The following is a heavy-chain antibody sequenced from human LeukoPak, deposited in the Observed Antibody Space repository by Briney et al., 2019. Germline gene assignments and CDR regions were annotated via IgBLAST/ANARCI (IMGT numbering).Heavy chain of an antibody. CDR1: GGSISSGDYY. CDR3: ARESRDGYNWAGAY. V-gene: IGHV4-39*01. Sequence: PSQTLSLTCTVSGGSISSGDYYWGWIRQPPGKGLEWIGSIYYSGSTYYNPSLKSRVTISVDTSKNQFSLKLSSVTAADTAVYYCARESRDGYNWAGAYWGQGTLVTVSS. J-gene: IGHJ4*02. D-gene: IGHD5-24*01. CDR2: IYYSGST.